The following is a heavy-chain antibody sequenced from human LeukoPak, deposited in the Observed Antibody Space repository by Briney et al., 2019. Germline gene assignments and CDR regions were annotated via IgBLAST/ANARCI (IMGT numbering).Heavy chain of an antibody. CDR3: ARDRDWAFDI. J-gene: IGHJ3*02. CDR1: GFTFSTYS. Sequence: GGSLRLSCAASGFTFSTYSMNWVRQAPGKGLEWISFISPSSDTTYYADSVEGRFTISGDNAKSSLSLQMNSLRDEDTAVYYCARDRDWAFDIWGQGTMVTVSS. D-gene: IGHD3-9*01. CDR2: ISPSSDTT. V-gene: IGHV3-48*02.